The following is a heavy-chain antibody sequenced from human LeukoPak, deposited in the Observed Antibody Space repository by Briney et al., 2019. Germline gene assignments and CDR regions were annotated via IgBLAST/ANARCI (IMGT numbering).Heavy chain of an antibody. CDR1: GFTFSSYG. CDR3: AKDLGGSYYGYFDY. Sequence: GGSLRLSCAASGFTFSSYGMHWVRQARGKGLEWVAVIWYDGSNKYYADSVKGRFTISRDNSKNTLYLQMNTLRAEDTAVYYCAKDLGGSYYGYFDYWGQGTLVTVSS. D-gene: IGHD1-26*01. CDR2: IWYDGSNK. J-gene: IGHJ4*02. V-gene: IGHV3-33*06.